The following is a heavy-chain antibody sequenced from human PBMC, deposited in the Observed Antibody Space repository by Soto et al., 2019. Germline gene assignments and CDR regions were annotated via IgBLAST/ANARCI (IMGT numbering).Heavy chain of an antibody. CDR2: INPNSGDT. D-gene: IGHD6-13*01. CDR1: GYIFTDYY. CDR3: ARPTYTTTWSEDY. J-gene: IGHJ4*02. V-gene: IGHV1-2*02. Sequence: ASVKVSCKASGYIFTDYYIHWIRQAPGQGLEWVGWINPNSGDTSYAQRFQGRVTMTRDTSISTAYLELPRLTSDDTAAYYCARPTYTTTWSEDYWGQGTLVTVSS.